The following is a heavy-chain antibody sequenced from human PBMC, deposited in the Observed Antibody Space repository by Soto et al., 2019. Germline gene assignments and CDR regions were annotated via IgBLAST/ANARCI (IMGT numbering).Heavy chain of an antibody. CDR3: TTDSPYSWSYYLVY. CDR2: IKSKTDGGTT. Sequence: EVQLVESGGGLVKPGGSLRLSCAASGFTFSNAWMNWVRQAPGKGLEWVGRIKSKTDGGTTDYAAPVKGRFTISRDDSKNTLYLQMNSLKTEDTAVYYCTTDSPYSWSYYLVYWGQGTLVTVSS. V-gene: IGHV3-15*07. D-gene: IGHD1-26*01. CDR1: GFTFSNAW. J-gene: IGHJ4*02.